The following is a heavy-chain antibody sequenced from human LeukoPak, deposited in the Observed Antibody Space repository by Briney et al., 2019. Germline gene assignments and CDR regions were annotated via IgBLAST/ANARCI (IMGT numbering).Heavy chain of an antibody. CDR2: ISAYNGNT. V-gene: IGHV1-18*01. J-gene: IGHJ4*02. Sequence: ASVKVSCKASGYTFTSYGISWVRQAPGQGLEWMGWISAYNGNTNYAQKLQGRVTMTEDTSTDTAYMELSSLRSEDTAVYYCATPVATGASFDYWGQGTLVTVSS. CDR1: GYTFTSYG. D-gene: IGHD5-12*01. CDR3: ATPVATGASFDY.